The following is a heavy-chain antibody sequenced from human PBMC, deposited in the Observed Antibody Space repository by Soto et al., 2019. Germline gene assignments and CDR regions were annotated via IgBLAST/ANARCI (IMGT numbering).Heavy chain of an antibody. Sequence: PAETLSLTCTVSGGSVSSGSYYWVWIRQPPRKGLEWIGYIYYSGSTNYNPSLKSRVTISVDTSKNQFSLKLSSVTAADTVVYYCASNWNSDAFDIWGQGTMVTVSS. D-gene: IGHD1-1*01. J-gene: IGHJ3*02. CDR2: IYYSGST. CDR1: GGSVSSGSYY. V-gene: IGHV4-61*01. CDR3: ASNWNSDAFDI.